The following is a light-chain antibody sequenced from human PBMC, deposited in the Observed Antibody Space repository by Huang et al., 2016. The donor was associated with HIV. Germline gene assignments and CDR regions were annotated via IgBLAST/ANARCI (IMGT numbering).Light chain of an antibody. V-gene: IGKV1-16*01. CDR1: QDISNY. J-gene: IGKJ2*01. Sequence: DIQMTQSPSSLSASVGDRVSITCRASQDISNYLVWFQQKPGKVPKALIYAASTLQTGVPSRFSGRGSRTDFTLTISSLQPEDFATYYCQHYKTYPLTFGQGTKLEIK. CDR2: AAS. CDR3: QHYKTYPLT.